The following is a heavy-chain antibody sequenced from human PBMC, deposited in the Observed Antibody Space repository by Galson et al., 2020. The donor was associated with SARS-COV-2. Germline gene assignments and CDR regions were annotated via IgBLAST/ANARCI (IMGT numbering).Heavy chain of an antibody. CDR1: GFTFSSYE. J-gene: IGHJ6*02. D-gene: IGHD3-9*01. V-gene: IGHV3-48*03. CDR2: ISSSGSTI. CDR3: ARGPNQRYLDWLPIYYYGMDV. Sequence: GGSLRLSCAASGFTFSSYEMNWVRQAPGKGLEWVSYISSSGSTIYYADSVKGRFTISRDNAKNSLYLQRNSLRAEDTAVYDCARGPNQRYLDWLPIYYYGMDVWGQGTTVTVSS.